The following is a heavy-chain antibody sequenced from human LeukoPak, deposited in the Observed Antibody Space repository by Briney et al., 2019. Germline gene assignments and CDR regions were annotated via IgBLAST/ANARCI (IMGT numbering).Heavy chain of an antibody. CDR2: IRSKAYGGTT. V-gene: IGHV3-49*04. D-gene: IGHD3-22*01. Sequence: PGGSLRLSCTASGFNFGDYAMSWVRQAPGKGLEWVGFIRSKAYGGTTEYAASVKGRFTISRDDSKSIAYLQMNSLKTEDTAVYYCTREYYYDSSGEYYFGYWGQGTLVTVSS. CDR1: GFNFGDYA. CDR3: TREYYYDSSGEYYFGY. J-gene: IGHJ4*02.